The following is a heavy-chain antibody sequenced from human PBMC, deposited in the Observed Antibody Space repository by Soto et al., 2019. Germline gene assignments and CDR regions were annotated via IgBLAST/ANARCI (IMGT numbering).Heavy chain of an antibody. J-gene: IGHJ4*02. CDR1: GGSISSNTFY. CDR3: ARRGGGSTSYYFDY. CDR2: IHYSGRT. D-gene: IGHD2-15*01. V-gene: IGHV4-39*01. Sequence: QLQLQESGPGLVRPSETLSLTCAVSGGSISSNTFYWTWIRQPPGEGLEWIGAIHYSGRTYYRPSLTSRITVSVDTTKNQFSLKLSSVTATDTAVYYCARRGGGSTSYYFDYWGQGALVTVSS.